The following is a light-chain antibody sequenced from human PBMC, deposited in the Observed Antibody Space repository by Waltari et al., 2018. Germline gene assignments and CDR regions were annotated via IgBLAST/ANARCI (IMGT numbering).Light chain of an antibody. V-gene: IGLV3-25*03. J-gene: IGLJ3*02. CDR3: HSFETSGNMGM. CDR1: ALPRQY. Sequence: YELTQAPSVSVSPGQTAKITCSGDALPRQYVYWYQQKAGRAPVLIIYMDNERPSGIPERFSGSSSGTTVTLTISGVQAEDEADYYCHSFETSGNMGMFGGGTKLTVL. CDR2: MDN.